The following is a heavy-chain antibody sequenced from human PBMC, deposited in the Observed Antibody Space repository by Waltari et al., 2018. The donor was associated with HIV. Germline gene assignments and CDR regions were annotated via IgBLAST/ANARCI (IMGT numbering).Heavy chain of an antibody. D-gene: IGHD6-6*01. Sequence: EVQLVQSGAEVKKPGESLKISCKGSGYSFTSYWIGWVRQIPGKGLEWMGIIYPGDSDTRYSPSFQGQVTISADKSISTAYLQWSSLKASDTAMYYCARPSARRAARVRDDAFDIWGQGTMVTVSS. V-gene: IGHV5-51*01. CDR3: ARPSARRAARVRDDAFDI. CDR1: GYSFTSYW. J-gene: IGHJ3*02. CDR2: IYPGDSDT.